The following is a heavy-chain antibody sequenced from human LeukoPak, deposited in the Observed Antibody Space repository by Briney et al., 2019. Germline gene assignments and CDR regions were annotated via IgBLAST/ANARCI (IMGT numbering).Heavy chain of an antibody. CDR2: ISGSGGST. CDR1: GFTFSSYA. V-gene: IGHV3-23*01. J-gene: IGHJ4*02. Sequence: PGGSLRLSSAASGFTFSSYAMSWVRQAPGKGLEWVSAISGSGGSTYYADSVKGRFTISRDNSKNTLYLQMNSLRAEDTAVYYCAKEPRRDIVATTGDYWGQGTLVTVSS. D-gene: IGHD5-12*01. CDR3: AKEPRRDIVATTGDY.